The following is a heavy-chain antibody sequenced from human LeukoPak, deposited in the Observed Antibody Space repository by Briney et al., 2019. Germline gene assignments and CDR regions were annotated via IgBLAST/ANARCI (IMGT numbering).Heavy chain of an antibody. V-gene: IGHV4-59*01. D-gene: IGHD4-17*01. Sequence: SETLSLTCTVSGGSISSYYWSWIRQPPGKGLEWIGYIYYSGSTNYNPSLKSRVTISVDTSKNQFSLKLSSVTAADTAVYYCARQHYGDYVYFDYWGQGTLVTVSS. CDR3: ARQHYGDYVYFDY. J-gene: IGHJ4*02. CDR2: IYYSGST. CDR1: GGSISSYY.